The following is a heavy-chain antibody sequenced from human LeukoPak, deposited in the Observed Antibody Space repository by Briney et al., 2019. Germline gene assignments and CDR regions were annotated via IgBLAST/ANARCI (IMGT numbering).Heavy chain of an antibody. J-gene: IGHJ3*01. CDR2: IRGTGGTT. D-gene: IGHD4-17*01. CDR1: GFTFSDYA. V-gene: IGHV3-23*01. CDR3: GKDPNGDYVGAFDF. Sequence: GGSLRLSCAASGFTFSDYALIWVRQAPGKGLEWISAIRGTGGTTYYADSVKGRCTISRDNSRNTVYLQMNRLRAEDTALYFCGKDPNGDYVGAFDFWGPGAMVTVSS.